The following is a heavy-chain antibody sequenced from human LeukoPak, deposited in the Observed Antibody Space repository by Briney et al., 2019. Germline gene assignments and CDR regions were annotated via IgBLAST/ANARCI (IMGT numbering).Heavy chain of an antibody. V-gene: IGHV3-33*01. CDR3: ARDQDIVVVPAADVWFDP. Sequence: QPGRSLRLSCAASGFTFSSYGMHWVRQAPGKGLEWVAVIWYDGSNKYYADSVKGRFTISRDNSKNTLYLQMNSLRAEDTAVYHCARDQDIVVVPAADVWFDPWGQGTLVTVSS. CDR1: GFTFSSYG. D-gene: IGHD2-2*01. CDR2: IWYDGSNK. J-gene: IGHJ5*02.